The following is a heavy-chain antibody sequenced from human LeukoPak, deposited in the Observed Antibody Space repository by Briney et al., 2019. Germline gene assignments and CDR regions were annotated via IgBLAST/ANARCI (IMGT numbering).Heavy chain of an antibody. J-gene: IGHJ6*03. CDR3: AGDTIAVAGLFYMDV. CDR1: GFTFSSYG. V-gene: IGHV3-33*01. Sequence: PGGSLRLSCAASGFTFSSYGMHWVRQAPGKGLEWVAVIWYDGSNKYYADSVKGRFTISRDNSKNTLYLQMNSLGAEDTAVYYCAGDTIAVAGLFYMDVWGKGTTVTVSS. D-gene: IGHD6-19*01. CDR2: IWYDGSNK.